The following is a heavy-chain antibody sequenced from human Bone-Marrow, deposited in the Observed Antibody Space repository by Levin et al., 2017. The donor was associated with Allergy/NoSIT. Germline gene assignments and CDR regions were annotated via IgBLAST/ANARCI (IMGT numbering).Heavy chain of an antibody. CDR2: IYYSGST. CDR1: GGSISSSSYY. Sequence: SETLSLTCTVSGGSISSSSYYWGWIRQPPGKGLEWIGSIYYSGSTYYNPSLKSRVTISVDTSKNQFSLKLSSVTAADTAVYYCARVMGYYGSGSDSWFDPWGQGTLVTVSS. J-gene: IGHJ5*02. D-gene: IGHD3-10*01. CDR3: ARVMGYYGSGSDSWFDP. V-gene: IGHV4-39*07.